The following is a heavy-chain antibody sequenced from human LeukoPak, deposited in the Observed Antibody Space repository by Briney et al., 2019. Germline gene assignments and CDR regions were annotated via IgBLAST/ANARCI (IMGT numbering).Heavy chain of an antibody. J-gene: IGHJ4*02. Sequence: PGGSLRLSCAASGFTFESFGMHWVRQAPGKGLEWVAFIRYDGTTKYHADSVKGRFTISRDNSNNTLYLQMSGLRAEDTAVYFCVRAPLLRGLVGYYFDSWGQGTPVTVFS. CDR1: GFTFESFG. CDR2: IRYDGTTK. CDR3: VRAPLLRGLVGYYFDS. D-gene: IGHD3-16*02. V-gene: IGHV3-30*02.